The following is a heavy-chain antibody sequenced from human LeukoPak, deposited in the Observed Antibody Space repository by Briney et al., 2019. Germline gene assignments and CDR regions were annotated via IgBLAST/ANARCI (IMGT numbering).Heavy chain of an antibody. V-gene: IGHV4-31*02. CDR1: GGSTSNSGGFY. Sequence: SQTLSLTCTVSGGSTSNSGGFYWSWIRQHPGNGLEWIGFISYRGSTYYNPSLKSRVSTSVDTSRSQFSLRLTSVTDEDTAVYYCARISQSSGGFYYWGQGSLVTVSS. D-gene: IGHD2-15*01. CDR3: ARISQSSGGFYY. CDR2: ISYRGST. J-gene: IGHJ4*02.